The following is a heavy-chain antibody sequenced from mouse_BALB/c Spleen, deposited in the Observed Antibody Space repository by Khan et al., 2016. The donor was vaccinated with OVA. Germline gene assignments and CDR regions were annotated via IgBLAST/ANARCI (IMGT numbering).Heavy chain of an antibody. D-gene: IGHD2-12*01. V-gene: IGHV1-26*01. CDR1: GYSFTVYY. CDR3: ARGYEFFPY. Sequence: VQLQQSGPDLVKPGASVKISCKASGYSFTVYYMTWVKQSHGKSPEWIGRVNPNNGDTNYNQNFKGKAKLTVDKSSNTAYMELRSLTSDDSAVCYCARGYEFFPYWGQGTLVTVSA. CDR2: VNPNNGDT. J-gene: IGHJ3*01.